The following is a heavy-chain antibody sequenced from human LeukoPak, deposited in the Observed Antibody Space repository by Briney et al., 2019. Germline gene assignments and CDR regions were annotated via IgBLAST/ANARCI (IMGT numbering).Heavy chain of an antibody. J-gene: IGHJ4*02. CDR1: GFTFNNYG. Sequence: GGSLRLSCAASGFTFNNYGMHWVRQAPGKRLEWVAVISYDGRNIHYPDSVKGRFTISRDISTDTLWLQMDSLRTEDTAVYYCAKGPLRGTAAAIDYWGQGTLVTVSS. V-gene: IGHV3-30*18. CDR3: AKGPLRGTAAAIDY. CDR2: ISYDGRNI. D-gene: IGHD2-2*01.